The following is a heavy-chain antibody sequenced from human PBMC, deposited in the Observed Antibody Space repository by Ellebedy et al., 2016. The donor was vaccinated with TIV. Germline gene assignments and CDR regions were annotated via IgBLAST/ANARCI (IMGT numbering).Heavy chain of an antibody. CDR3: ARGATSSGYFAFDI. V-gene: IGHV3-48*04. J-gene: IGHJ3*02. CDR1: GFAFSNYS. CDR2: IGSSSTI. D-gene: IGHD3-22*01. Sequence: GGSLRLSCAASGFAFSNYSMNWVRQAPGKGLEWVSYIGSSSTIYYADSVKGQFTISRDNAKNSVYLQMNSLRAEDTAVYYCARGATSSGYFAFDIWGQGTMVTVSS.